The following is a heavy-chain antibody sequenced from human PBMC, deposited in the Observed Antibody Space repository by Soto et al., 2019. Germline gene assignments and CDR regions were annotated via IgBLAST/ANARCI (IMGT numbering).Heavy chain of an antibody. J-gene: IGHJ4*02. CDR1: GFSFRIYS. Sequence: EVQMVESGGDLVQPGGSLRLSCVVSGFSFRIYSMNWVRQAPGKGLEWISYFSSDSGTIYYADSLKGRFSISRDNGKNSLYLQMNSLTDEDTAVYYCARGRLWSFDFWGQGTLVTVSS. V-gene: IGHV3-48*02. CDR3: ARGRLWSFDF. CDR2: FSSDSGTI. D-gene: IGHD3-10*01.